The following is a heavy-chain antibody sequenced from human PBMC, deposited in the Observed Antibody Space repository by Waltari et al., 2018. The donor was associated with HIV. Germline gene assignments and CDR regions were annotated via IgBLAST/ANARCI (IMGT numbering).Heavy chain of an antibody. V-gene: IGHV1-18*01. J-gene: IGHJ6*02. CDR3: ARGLGGSYYYGVDV. CDR2: ISGYNANT. Sequence: QVHLVQSGAEVKMPGASVRVSCKTSGYIFTNSGFSWVRQAPGQGLEWLGWISGYNANTNYAQRLQGRVTLTTDTSTSTAYMELRSLRSDDTAVYYCARGLGGSYYYGVDVWGQGTTVTVS. CDR1: GYIFTNSG.